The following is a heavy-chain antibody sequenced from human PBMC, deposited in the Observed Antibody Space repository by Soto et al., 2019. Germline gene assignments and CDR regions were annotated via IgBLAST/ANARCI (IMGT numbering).Heavy chain of an antibody. J-gene: IGHJ3*02. D-gene: IGHD1-7*01. CDR3: ARDQTGTTSSLDSDAFDI. Sequence: SETLSLTCTVSGGSISSYYWSWIRQPPGKGLEWIGYIYYSGSTNYNPSLKSRVTISVDTSKNQFSLKLSSVTAADTAVYYCARDQTGTTSSLDSDAFDIWGQGTMVTVSS. V-gene: IGHV4-59*01. CDR2: IYYSGST. CDR1: GGSISSYY.